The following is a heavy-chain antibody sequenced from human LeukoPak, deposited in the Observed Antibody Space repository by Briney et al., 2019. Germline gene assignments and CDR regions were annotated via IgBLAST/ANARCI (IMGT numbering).Heavy chain of an antibody. V-gene: IGHV1-69*13. J-gene: IGHJ6*02. CDR1: GGTFSSYA. Sequence: SVKVSCKASGGTFSSYAISWVRQAPGQGLEWMGGIIPIFGTANYAQKFQGRVTITADESTSTAYMELSSLRSEDTAVYYCARDPVTMVRGVTYYYGMDVWGQGTTVTVSS. CDR3: ARDPVTMVRGVTYYYGMDV. CDR2: IIPIFGTA. D-gene: IGHD3-10*01.